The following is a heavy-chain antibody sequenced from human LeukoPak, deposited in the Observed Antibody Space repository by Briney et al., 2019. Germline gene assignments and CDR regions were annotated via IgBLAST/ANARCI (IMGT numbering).Heavy chain of an antibody. J-gene: IGHJ5*02. D-gene: IGHD2-15*01. CDR1: GFYFTSFW. CDR3: ARGVDLGYCSGGSCYSGWFDP. CDR2: IYPGELET. V-gene: IGHV5-51*01. Sequence: PGESLKISCQASGFYFTSFWIGWVRQMPGQGLEWMGTIYPGELETRYSPSFQGQVTISADKSISTAYLQWSSLKASDTAMYYCARGVDLGYCSGGSCYSGWFDPWGQGTLVTVSS.